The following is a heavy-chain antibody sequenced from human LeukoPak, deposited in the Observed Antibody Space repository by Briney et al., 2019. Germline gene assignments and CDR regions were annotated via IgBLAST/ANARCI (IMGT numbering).Heavy chain of an antibody. Sequence: GASVKVSCKASGYTFTSYGISWVRQAPGQGLEWMGRISAYNGNTNYAQKLQGRVTMTTDTSTSTAYMELRSLRSDDTAVYYCARSSSIAAAGLSDYWGQGTLVTVSS. D-gene: IGHD6-13*01. J-gene: IGHJ4*02. CDR1: GYTFTSYG. CDR2: ISAYNGNT. CDR3: ARSSSIAAAGLSDY. V-gene: IGHV1-18*01.